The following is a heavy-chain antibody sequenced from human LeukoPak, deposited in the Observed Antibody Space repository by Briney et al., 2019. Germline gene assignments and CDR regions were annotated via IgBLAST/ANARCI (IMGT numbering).Heavy chain of an antibody. V-gene: IGHV4-30-2*01. D-gene: IGHD2-21*02. Sequence: SETLSLTCAVSGGSISSGGYSWSWIRQPPGKGLEWIGYTYHSGSTYYNPSLKSRVTISVDRSKNQFSLKLSSVTAADTAVYYCARVINLAYCGGDCWVAFDIWGQGTMVTVSS. CDR3: ARVINLAYCGGDCWVAFDI. J-gene: IGHJ3*02. CDR2: TYHSGST. CDR1: GGSISSGGYS.